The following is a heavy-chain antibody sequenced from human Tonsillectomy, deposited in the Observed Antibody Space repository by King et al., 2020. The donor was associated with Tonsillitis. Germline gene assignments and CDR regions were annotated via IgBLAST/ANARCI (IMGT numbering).Heavy chain of an antibody. J-gene: IGHJ4*02. CDR1: GFTFSSYS. D-gene: IGHD3-22*01. CDR3: ARATYYYDSSGPGGGALN. CDR2: ISSSSIYI. Sequence: VQLVQSGGGLVKPGGSLRLSCAASGFTFSSYSMNWVRQAPGKGPEWVSSISSSSIYIYYADSVKGRFTISRDNAKNSLYPQMNSLRAEDTAVYYCARATYYYDSSGPGGGALNWGQGTLVTVSS. V-gene: IGHV3-21*01.